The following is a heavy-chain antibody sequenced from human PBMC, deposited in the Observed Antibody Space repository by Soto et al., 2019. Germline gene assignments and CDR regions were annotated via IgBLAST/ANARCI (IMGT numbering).Heavy chain of an antibody. CDR1: GGSISSDY. Sequence: PSETLSLTCTVSGGSISSDYWSWIRQPPGKGLEWIGGIYYSGSAHYNPSLKSRVTISVDTPKTQFSLKLTSVTAADTALYYCARLTTSDWFDPWGQGTLVTVSS. D-gene: IGHD4-17*01. V-gene: IGHV4-59*01. CDR2: IYYSGSA. J-gene: IGHJ5*02. CDR3: ARLTTSDWFDP.